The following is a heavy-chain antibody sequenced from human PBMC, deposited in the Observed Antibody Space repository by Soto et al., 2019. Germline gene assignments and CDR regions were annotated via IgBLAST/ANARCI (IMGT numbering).Heavy chain of an antibody. V-gene: IGHV4-34*01. D-gene: IGHD5-18*01. J-gene: IGHJ4*02. CDR1: GGSFSGYY. Sequence: SETLSLTCAVYGGSFSGYYWSWIRQPPGKGLEWIGEINHSGSTNYNPSLKSRATISVDTSKNQFSLKLSSVTAADTAVYYCARGIAQRGYSYGYWGQGTLVTVSS. CDR3: ARGIAQRGYSYGY. CDR2: INHSGST.